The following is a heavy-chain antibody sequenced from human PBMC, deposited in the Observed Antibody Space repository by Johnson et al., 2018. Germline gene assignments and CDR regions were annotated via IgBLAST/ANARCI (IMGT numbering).Heavy chain of an antibody. V-gene: IGHV3-13*01. CDR3: ARDLGWYLSDAFDI. CDR2: IGTAGDT. D-gene: IGHD6-19*01. CDR1: GFTFSSYD. Sequence: VQLVQSGGGLVQPGGSLRLSCAASGFTFSSYDMHWVRQATGKGLEWVSAIGTAGDTYYPGSVKGRFTISRENAKNSLYLQMNSLRAEDTAVYYCARDLGWYLSDAFDIWGQGTMVTVSS. J-gene: IGHJ3*02.